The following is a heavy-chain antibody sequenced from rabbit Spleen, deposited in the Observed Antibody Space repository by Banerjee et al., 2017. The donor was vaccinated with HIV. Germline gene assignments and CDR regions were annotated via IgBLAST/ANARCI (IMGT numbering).Heavy chain of an antibody. J-gene: IGHJ3*01. CDR2: INTATGKA. Sequence: QEQLEESGGGLVKPEGSLTLTCKASGFSFSDRDVMCWVRQAPGKGLEWIACINTATGKAVYASWVNGRFTISKTSSTTVTLQMTSLTAADTATYFCAREVAGRFGLWGQGTLVTVS. V-gene: IGHV1S45*01. CDR1: GFSFSDRDV. CDR3: AREVAGRFGL. D-gene: IGHD4-1*01.